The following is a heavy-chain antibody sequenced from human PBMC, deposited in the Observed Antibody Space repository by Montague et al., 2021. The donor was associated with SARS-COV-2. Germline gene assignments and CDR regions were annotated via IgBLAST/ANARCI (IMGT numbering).Heavy chain of an antibody. CDR2: IYYSGST. V-gene: IGHV4-59*01. J-gene: IGHJ2*01. Sequence: SETLSLTCTVSGGSTSSYYWSWIRQPLGKGLEWIGCIYYSGSTKYNPSLKSRVTISVDTSKTQFSLKLNSVTAADTAVYYCARTIVVVSAASRYFDLWGRGTLVTVSS. CDR3: ARTIVVVSAASRYFDL. CDR1: GGSTSSYY. D-gene: IGHD2-2*01.